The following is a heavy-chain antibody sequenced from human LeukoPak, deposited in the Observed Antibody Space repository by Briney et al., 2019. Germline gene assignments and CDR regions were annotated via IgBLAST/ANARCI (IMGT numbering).Heavy chain of an antibody. J-gene: IGHJ4*02. D-gene: IGHD2-21*02. Sequence: GGSLRLSCAASGFTFSTYSMTWVRQAPGQGLEWVSSISSSGSYIYYADSVKGRFTISRDNAKNSLYMQMNSLRAEDTAVYYCARVEYCGGDCYRPLDYWGQGTLVTVSS. CDR3: ARVEYCGGDCYRPLDY. V-gene: IGHV3-21*01. CDR2: ISSSGSYI. CDR1: GFTFSTYS.